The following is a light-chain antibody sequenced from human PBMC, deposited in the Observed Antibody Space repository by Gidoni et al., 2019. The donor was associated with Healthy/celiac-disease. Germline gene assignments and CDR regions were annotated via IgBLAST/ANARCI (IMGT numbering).Light chain of an antibody. CDR3: QSADSSGTYRV. Sequence: SYELTQPPSVLVSPGQTARITCSGDALPKQYAYWYQQKPGQAPVLVIYKDSERPSGIPVRFSGSSSGTTGTLTISGVQAEDEADYYCQSADSSGTYRVFGGGTKLTVL. CDR1: ALPKQY. J-gene: IGLJ3*02. V-gene: IGLV3-25*02. CDR2: KDS.